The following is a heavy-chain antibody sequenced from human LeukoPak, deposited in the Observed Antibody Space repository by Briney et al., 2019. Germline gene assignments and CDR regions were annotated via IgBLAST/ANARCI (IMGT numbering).Heavy chain of an antibody. CDR3: TRDLVGATSDF. Sequence: GGSLRLSCSASGFIFTTYWMYWVREAPGKGLVWVARINSDGSDTYYADSVKGRFTISRDNSKNTVYLQMNSLRAEDTAVYYCTRDLVGATSDFWGQGTLVTVSS. V-gene: IGHV3-74*01. J-gene: IGHJ4*02. CDR2: INSDGSDT. CDR1: GFIFTTYW. D-gene: IGHD1-26*01.